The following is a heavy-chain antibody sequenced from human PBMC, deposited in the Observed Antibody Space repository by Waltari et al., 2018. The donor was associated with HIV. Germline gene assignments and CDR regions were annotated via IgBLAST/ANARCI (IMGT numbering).Heavy chain of an antibody. CDR3: TRSLLATANLWSGGY. Sequence: EYAASVKGRVTVSRDDSKSIAYLQINSLKTEDTAVYYCTRSLLATANLWSGGYWGQGALVTVSS. J-gene: IGHJ4*02. V-gene: IGHV3-49*02. D-gene: IGHD2-21*02.